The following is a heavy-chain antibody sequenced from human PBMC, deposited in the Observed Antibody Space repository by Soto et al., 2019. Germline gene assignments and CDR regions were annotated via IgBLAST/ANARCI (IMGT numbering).Heavy chain of an antibody. D-gene: IGHD2-2*01. CDR1: GFTFSSYG. CDR2: VSGSGGSV. Sequence: PGGSLRLSCAAAGFTFSSYGMSWVRQAPGKGLEWVSAVSGSGGSVYYADSVRGRFTISRDNSKNTLYLQVNSLRAEDTAIYYCAKGSVVGADYSYGMDVWGQRTTVTVSS. V-gene: IGHV3-23*01. J-gene: IGHJ6*02. CDR3: AKGSVVGADYSYGMDV.